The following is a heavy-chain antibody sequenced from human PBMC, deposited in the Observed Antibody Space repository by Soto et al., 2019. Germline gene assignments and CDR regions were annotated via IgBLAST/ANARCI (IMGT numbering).Heavy chain of an antibody. J-gene: IGHJ4*02. V-gene: IGHV4-61*01. CDR3: AREVVPAAQFDY. D-gene: IGHD2-2*01. CDR2: IHYSGST. Sequence: EQLQESGPGLVKPSETLSLTYTVSGGSVSTDSYYWSLIRQFPGKGLEWIGYIHYSGSTNYNPSLKSRITISIDTSKNQFSLKLSSVTAADTAVYYCAREVVPAAQFDYWGQGTLVTVSS. CDR1: GGSVSTDSYY.